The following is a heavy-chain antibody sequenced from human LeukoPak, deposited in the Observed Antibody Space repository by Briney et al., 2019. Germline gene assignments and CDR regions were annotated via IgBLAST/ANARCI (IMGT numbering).Heavy chain of an antibody. CDR3: ARIARGNYYHFDY. D-gene: IGHD1-26*01. J-gene: IGHJ4*02. CDR1: GFTFSDYS. Sequence: GGSLRLSCAASGFTFSDYSMNWVRQSPGKGLEWVSYISSVSNTIYYADSVKGRFTSSRDNAKSSLNLQMNSLRAEDTAVYYCARIARGNYYHFDYWGQGTLVTVSS. V-gene: IGHV3-48*04. CDR2: ISSVSNTI.